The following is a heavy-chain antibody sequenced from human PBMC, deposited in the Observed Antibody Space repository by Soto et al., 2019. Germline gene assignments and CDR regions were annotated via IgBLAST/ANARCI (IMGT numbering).Heavy chain of an antibody. D-gene: IGHD3-9*01. Sequence: AETLSLSCAESGFIFDAYPLNSDRPVPGRGLEWLCRINWNGVSTDYADSVKGRFTISRDNAKNSLYLQMIYLRAEDTAFYYCVRDRHLRYYDAQGVDLWGRGTVGTVSS. V-gene: IGHV3-20*04. CDR2: INWNGVST. J-gene: IGHJ2*01. CDR1: GFIFDAYP. CDR3: VRDRHLRYYDAQGVDL.